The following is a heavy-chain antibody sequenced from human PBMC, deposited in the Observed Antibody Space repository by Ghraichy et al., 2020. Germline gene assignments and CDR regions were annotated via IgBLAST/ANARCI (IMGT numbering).Heavy chain of an antibody. CDR2: IYCYDYK. D-gene: IGHD5-18*01. CDR1: VISLATSGVG. V-gene: IGHV2-5*01. CDR3: AQGTGGFSSGLDN. J-gene: IGHJ4*02. Sequence: SGPTLVKPTQTLTLTCTFSVISLATSGVGVAWIRQPPGKSLDWLALIYCYDYKLYRPSLKSRLTITKDTSNNQVFLMMTNMEPADTGTYFCAQGTGGFSSGLDNWGQGTLVTVSS.